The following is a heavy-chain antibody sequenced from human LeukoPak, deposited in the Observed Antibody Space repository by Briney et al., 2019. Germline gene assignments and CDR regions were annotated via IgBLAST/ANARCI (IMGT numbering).Heavy chain of an antibody. CDR2: INSDGSST. Sequence: GGSLRLSCAASGFTFSSYWMHWVRQGPGKGLVWVSRINSDGSSTSYADSVKGRFTISRDNAKNTLYLQMNSLKAEDTAVYYCSATSVVPPDYWGQGTLVTVSS. D-gene: IGHD4-23*01. CDR1: GFTFSSYW. V-gene: IGHV3-74*01. J-gene: IGHJ4*02. CDR3: SATSVVPPDY.